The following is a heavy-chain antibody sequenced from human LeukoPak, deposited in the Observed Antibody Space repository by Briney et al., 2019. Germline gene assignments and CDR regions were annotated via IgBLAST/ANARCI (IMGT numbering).Heavy chain of an antibody. Sequence: SETLSLTCTVSGASISTDYWIWIRQSAGKGLEWIGRIYASGGTNYNPSLESRLTMSIDTSKNQFSLKLNSVTAADTAIYYCARDPGTCSGGSCYYYFDYWSQGTLVTVSS. CDR3: ARDPGTCSGGSCYYYFDY. CDR2: IYASGGT. CDR1: GASISTDY. V-gene: IGHV4-4*07. D-gene: IGHD2-15*01. J-gene: IGHJ4*02.